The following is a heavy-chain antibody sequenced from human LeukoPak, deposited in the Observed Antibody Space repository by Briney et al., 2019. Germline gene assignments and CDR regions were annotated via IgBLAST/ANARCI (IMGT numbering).Heavy chain of an antibody. CDR1: GFTFSSYA. V-gene: IGHV3-23*01. D-gene: IGHD3-22*01. J-gene: IGHJ4*02. CDR3: AKGWDYYDSSRYFDH. CDR2: ISGSGGST. Sequence: GGSLRLSCAASGFTFSSYAMSWVRQAPGKGLEWVSAISGSGGSTYYADSVKGRFTISRDNSKNTLYLQMNSLRAEDAAVYYCAKGWDYYDSSRYFDHWGQGTLVTVSS.